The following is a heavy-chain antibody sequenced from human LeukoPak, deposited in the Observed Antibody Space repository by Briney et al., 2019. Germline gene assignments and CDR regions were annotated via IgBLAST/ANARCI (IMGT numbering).Heavy chain of an antibody. CDR3: AIWAFAYCGGDCYSFSDHYYYMDV. CDR2: MNPNSGNT. CDR1: GYTFTSYD. Sequence: ASVKVSCKASGYTFTSYDINWVRQATGQGLEWMGWMNPNSGNTDYAQKFQGRVTITRNTSISTAYMELSSLRSEDTAVYYCAIWAFAYCGGDCYSFSDHYYYMDVWGKGTTVTVSS. V-gene: IGHV1-8*03. J-gene: IGHJ6*03. D-gene: IGHD2-21*01.